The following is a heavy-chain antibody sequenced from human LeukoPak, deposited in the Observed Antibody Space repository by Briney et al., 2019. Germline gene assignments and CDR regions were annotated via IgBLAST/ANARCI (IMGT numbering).Heavy chain of an antibody. CDR1: GYTFTGYY. Sequence: ASVKVSCKASGYTFTGYYMHWVRQAPGQRLEWMGWINPNSGGTNYAQKFQGRVTMTRDTSISTAYMELSRLRSDDTAVYYCARDLGAVAGYYYYGMDVWGQGTTVTVSS. V-gene: IGHV1-2*02. CDR3: ARDLGAVAGYYYYGMDV. CDR2: INPNSGGT. J-gene: IGHJ6*02. D-gene: IGHD6-19*01.